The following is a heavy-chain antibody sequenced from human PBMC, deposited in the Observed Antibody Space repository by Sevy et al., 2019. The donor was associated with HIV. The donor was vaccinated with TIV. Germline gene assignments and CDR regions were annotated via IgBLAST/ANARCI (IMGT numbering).Heavy chain of an antibody. CDR2: INRDGSEK. CDR1: GFIFSSYW. CDR3: ARGGCSSTRCYQVGDWLDP. J-gene: IGHJ5*02. D-gene: IGHD2-2*01. V-gene: IGHV3-7*01. Sequence: GGSLRLSCAASGFIFSSYWMSWVRQAPGKGLEWVANINRDGSEKQYVDSVKGRFSISRDNAKNSLYLQMNSLRAEDTAVYYSARGGCSSTRCYQVGDWLDPWGQGTLVTVSS.